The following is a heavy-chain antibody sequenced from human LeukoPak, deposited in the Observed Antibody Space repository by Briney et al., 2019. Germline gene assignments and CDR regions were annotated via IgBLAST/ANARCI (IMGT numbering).Heavy chain of an antibody. CDR3: ARGDYVGNWFDP. Sequence: SETLSLTCTVSGGSISSGDYYWSWIRQPPGKGLEWIGYIYYSGSTYYNPSPKSRVTISVDTSKNQFSLKLSSVTAADTAVYYCARGDYVGNWFDPWGQGTLVTVSS. D-gene: IGHD4-17*01. V-gene: IGHV4-30-4*01. CDR2: IYYSGST. J-gene: IGHJ5*02. CDR1: GGSISSGDYY.